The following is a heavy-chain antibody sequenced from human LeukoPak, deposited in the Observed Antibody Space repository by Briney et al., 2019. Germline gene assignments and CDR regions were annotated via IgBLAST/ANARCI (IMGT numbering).Heavy chain of an antibody. D-gene: IGHD6-19*01. V-gene: IGHV3-23*01. Sequence: GGSLRLSCAASGFTFGSYDMSWVRQAPGKGLEWVSGINKSGGGTYYADSVKGRFTVSRDNSKNTLFLQMNSLRAEDTAVYYCAKVTWSSSGSDYWGQGTLVTVSS. CDR1: GFTFGSYD. CDR2: INKSGGGT. CDR3: AKVTWSSSGSDY. J-gene: IGHJ4*02.